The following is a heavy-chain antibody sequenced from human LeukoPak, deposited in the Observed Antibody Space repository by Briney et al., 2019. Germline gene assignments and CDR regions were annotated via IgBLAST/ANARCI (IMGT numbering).Heavy chain of an antibody. Sequence: SETLSLTCAVYGGSFSGYYWSWIRQPPGKGLEWIGEINHSGSTNYNPSLKSRVTISVDTSKNQFSLKLSSVTAADTAVYYCARRPEPLIVVVPPSAEPFDPWGQGTLVTVSS. D-gene: IGHD2-2*01. CDR2: INHSGST. V-gene: IGHV4-34*01. CDR1: GGSFSGYY. CDR3: ARRPEPLIVVVPPSAEPFDP. J-gene: IGHJ5*02.